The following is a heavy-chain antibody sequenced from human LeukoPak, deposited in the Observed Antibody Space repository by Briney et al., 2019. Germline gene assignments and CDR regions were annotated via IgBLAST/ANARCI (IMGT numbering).Heavy chain of an antibody. Sequence: PGGSLRLSCAASGFTFSSCWMSWVRQAPGKGLEWVANIKQDGSEKYYVDSVKGRFTISRDNAKNSLYLQMNSLRAEDTAVYYCARDLAMAAGTWDYWGQGTLVTVSS. CDR1: GFTFSSCW. D-gene: IGHD6-13*01. J-gene: IGHJ4*02. V-gene: IGHV3-7*01. CDR3: ARDLAMAAGTWDY. CDR2: IKQDGSEK.